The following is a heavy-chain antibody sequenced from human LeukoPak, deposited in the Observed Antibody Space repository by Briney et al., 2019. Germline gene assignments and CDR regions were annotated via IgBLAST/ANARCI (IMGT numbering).Heavy chain of an antibody. Sequence: GGSLRLSCAASGFTFNNYAVHWVRQAPGKGLEWVAVISFDGSNAYYADSVKGRFTISRDNAKNSLYLQMNSLRAEDTAVYYCARDGFLTFSVSMDVWGQGTTVTVSS. CDR3: ARDGFLTFSVSMDV. CDR1: GFTFNNYA. D-gene: IGHD3-3*02. CDR2: ISFDGSNA. J-gene: IGHJ6*02. V-gene: IGHV3-30-3*01.